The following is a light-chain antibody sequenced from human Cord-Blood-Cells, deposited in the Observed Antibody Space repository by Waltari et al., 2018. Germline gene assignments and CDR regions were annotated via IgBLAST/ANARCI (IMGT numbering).Light chain of an antibody. CDR1: QSVRSN. V-gene: IGKV3-15*01. Sequence: EIVMTQSLATLSVYPGERATLSCRASQSVRSNLAWYQQKPGQAPRLLIYGASTRATGIPARFSGSGSGTEFTLTISSLQSEDFAVYYCQQYNNWPPYTFGQGTKLEIK. J-gene: IGKJ2*01. CDR2: GAS. CDR3: QQYNNWPPYT.